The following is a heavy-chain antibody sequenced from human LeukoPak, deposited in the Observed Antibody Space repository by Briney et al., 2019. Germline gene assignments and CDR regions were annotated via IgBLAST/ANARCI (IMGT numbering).Heavy chain of an antibody. J-gene: IGHJ4*02. V-gene: IGHV3-23*01. CDR3: ARDRRYNYGGFDS. Sequence: GGSLRLSCAACGFTFSSYAMSWVRQAPGKGLEWVSAISGSGGRIYYGASVKGRFTISRDKSKNTLILQMNSLRAEDTAVYYCARDRRYNYGGFDSWGQGTLVTVSS. D-gene: IGHD5-24*01. CDR2: ISGSGGRI. CDR1: GFTFSSYA.